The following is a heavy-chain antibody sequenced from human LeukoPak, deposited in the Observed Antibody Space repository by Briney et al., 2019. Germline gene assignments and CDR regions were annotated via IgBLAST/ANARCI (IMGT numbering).Heavy chain of an antibody. CDR2: INAGNGNT. D-gene: IGHD3-3*01. J-gene: IGHJ4*02. CDR1: GYTFTNYA. CDR3: ARDYDFWSGYAGYFDY. V-gene: IGHV1-3*01. Sequence: ASVKVSYKASGYTFTNYAMHWVRQAPGQRLEWMGWINAGNGNTKYSQKFQGRVTITRDTSASTAYMELSSLRSEDTAVYYCARDYDFWSGYAGYFDYWGQGTLVTVSS.